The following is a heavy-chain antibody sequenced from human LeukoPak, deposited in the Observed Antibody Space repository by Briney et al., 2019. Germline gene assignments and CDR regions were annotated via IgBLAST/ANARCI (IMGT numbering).Heavy chain of an antibody. J-gene: IGHJ6*02. Sequence: GGSLRLPCAASGFTLSSYCMHWVRQAPGKGLEWVAVISYDGSNKYYADSVKGRFTISRDNSKNTLYLQMNSLRAEDTAVYYCAKEGVSYDILTGYYYYYGIDVWGQGTTVTVSS. V-gene: IGHV3-30*18. CDR2: ISYDGSNK. CDR1: GFTLSSYC. D-gene: IGHD3-9*01. CDR3: AKEGVSYDILTGYYYYYGIDV.